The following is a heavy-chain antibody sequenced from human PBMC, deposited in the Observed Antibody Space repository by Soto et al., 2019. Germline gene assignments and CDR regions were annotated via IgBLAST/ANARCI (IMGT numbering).Heavy chain of an antibody. CDR3: AKDSNSGRSYYYYYMDV. CDR2: ISGSGGST. CDR1: GFTFSSYA. D-gene: IGHD2-15*01. J-gene: IGHJ6*03. V-gene: IGHV3-23*01. Sequence: GGSLRLSCAASGFTFSSYAMSWVRQAPGKGLEWVSDISGSGGSTYYADSVKGRFTISRDNSKNTLYLQMNSLRAEDTAVYYCAKDSNSGRSYYYYYMDVWGKGTTVTVSS.